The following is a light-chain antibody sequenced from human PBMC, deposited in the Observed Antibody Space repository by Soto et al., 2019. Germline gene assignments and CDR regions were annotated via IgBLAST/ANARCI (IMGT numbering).Light chain of an antibody. CDR2: DAS. CDR3: QQYNNWPPLT. CDR1: QSVSSS. J-gene: IGKJ4*01. V-gene: IGKV3-15*01. Sequence: EIVMTQSPATLSVSPGDRATLSCRASQSVSSSLAWYQQIPGQAPRLPIYDASTRATGIPARFGGSGSGTEFTLTISSLQSEDFAVYYCQQYNNWPPLTFGGGTKVELK.